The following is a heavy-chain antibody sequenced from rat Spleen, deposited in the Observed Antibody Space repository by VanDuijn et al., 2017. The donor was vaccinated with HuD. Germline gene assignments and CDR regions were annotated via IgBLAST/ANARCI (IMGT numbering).Heavy chain of an antibody. CDR3: TADPYY. CDR1: GFTFSNAA. J-gene: IGHJ2*01. CDR2: IRNKPNNYAT. V-gene: IGHV10-5*01. Sequence: VQLVESGGGLVQPKESLKISCAASGFTFSNAAMYWVRQAPGKGLEWVARIRNKPNNYATYYVDSVKGRFTISRDDSKNMVYLQMDNLKTEDTAMYYCTADPYYWGQGVMVTVSS. D-gene: IGHD1-4*01.